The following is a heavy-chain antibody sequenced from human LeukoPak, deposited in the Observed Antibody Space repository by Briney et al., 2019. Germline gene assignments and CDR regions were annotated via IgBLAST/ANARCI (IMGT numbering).Heavy chain of an antibody. CDR1: GFTLSTYV. CDR2: TSRSGDTT. V-gene: IGHV3-23*01. Sequence: GGSLSLSCAASGFTLSTYVMTWVRQAPGKGLEWVSSTSRSGDTTYYGDSVKGRFTISRDTSKNTLYLQMNSLRGDDTAIYYCAKLVGATMTSDYWGQGILVTVS. J-gene: IGHJ4*02. CDR3: AKLVGATMTSDY. D-gene: IGHD1-26*01.